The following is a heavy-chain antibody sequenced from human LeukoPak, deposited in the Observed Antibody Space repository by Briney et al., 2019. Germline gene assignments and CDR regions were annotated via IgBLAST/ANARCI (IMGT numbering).Heavy chain of an antibody. CDR2: IYYSGST. CDR3: ARDTPYNRRAFDI. V-gene: IGHV4-59*01. CDR1: GGSISSYY. J-gene: IGHJ3*02. Sequence: SETLSLTCTVSGGSISSYYWSWIRQPPGKGLEWIGYIYYSGSTSYNPSLKSPVSLSIDTSKNQFSLELTSVTAADTAVYYCARDTPYNRRAFDIWGQGTMVTVSS. D-gene: IGHD5-24*01.